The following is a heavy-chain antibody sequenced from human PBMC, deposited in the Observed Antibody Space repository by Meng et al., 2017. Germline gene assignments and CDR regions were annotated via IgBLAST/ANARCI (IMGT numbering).Heavy chain of an antibody. CDR2: INHSGST. Sequence: QGQLTKWGEGLLKPSETLSLTCAVYGGSFSGYYWSWIRHPPGKGLEWIGEINHSGSTNYNPSLKSRVTISVDTSKNQFSLKLSSVTAADTAVYYCARGVRLPDYWGQGTLVTVSS. CDR3: ARGVRLPDY. D-gene: IGHD2-15*01. J-gene: IGHJ4*02. V-gene: IGHV4-34*01. CDR1: GGSFSGYY.